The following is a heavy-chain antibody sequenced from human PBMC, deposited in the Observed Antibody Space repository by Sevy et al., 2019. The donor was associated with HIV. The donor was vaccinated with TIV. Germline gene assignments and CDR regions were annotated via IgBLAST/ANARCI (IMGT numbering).Heavy chain of an antibody. J-gene: IGHJ6*03. D-gene: IGHD1-20*01. V-gene: IGHV3-30-3*01. CDR3: ARDNITGTVDYYYYMDV. CDR1: GFTFSSYA. CDR2: ISYDGSNK. Sequence: GGYLRLSCAASGFTFSSYAMHWVRQAPGKGLEWVAVISYDGSNKYYADSVKGRFTISRDNSKNTLYLQMNSLRAEDTAVYYCARDNITGTVDYYYYMDVWGKGTTVTVSS.